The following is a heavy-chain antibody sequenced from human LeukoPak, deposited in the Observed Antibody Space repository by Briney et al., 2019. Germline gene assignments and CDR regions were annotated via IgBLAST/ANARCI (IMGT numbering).Heavy chain of an antibody. CDR2: ISYDGSNK. CDR3: ARDPDIVATGDY. J-gene: IGHJ4*02. V-gene: IGHV3-30*04. Sequence: PGGSLRLSCTASGFTFSSYAMHWVRQAPGKGLEWVAVISYDGSNKYYADSVKGRFTISRDNSKNTLYLQMNSLRAEDTAVYYCARDPDIVATGDYWGQGTLVTVSS. D-gene: IGHD5-12*01. CDR1: GFTFSSYA.